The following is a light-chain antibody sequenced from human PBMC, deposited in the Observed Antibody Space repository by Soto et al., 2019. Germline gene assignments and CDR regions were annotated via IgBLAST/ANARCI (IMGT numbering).Light chain of an antibody. J-gene: IGLJ3*02. CDR1: NIGSKR. CDR2: DDS. CDR3: QVWDSSSDHRL. V-gene: IGLV3-21*02. Sequence: SYELTQPPSVSVAPGQTARITCGGNNIGSKRVHWYQQKPGQAPVLVVHDDSDRPSGIPERLSGSNSGNTATLSISRVEAGDEADYYCQVWDSSSDHRLFGGGTKLTVL.